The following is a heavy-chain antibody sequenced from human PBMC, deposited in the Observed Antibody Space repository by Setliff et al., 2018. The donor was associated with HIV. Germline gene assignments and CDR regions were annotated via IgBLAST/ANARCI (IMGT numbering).Heavy chain of an antibody. CDR1: GYSFSDNW. J-gene: IGHJ5*01. V-gene: IGHV5-51*01. CDR2: IYPDDSAA. CDR3: AKHGFERKSPYNWFDS. D-gene: IGHD3-16*01. Sequence: PGESLTISCKGFGYSFSDNWIGWVRQMPGKGLEWMGIIYPDDSAARYSPSFQGQVTISADKSINTAYMRWRSLRASDTAMYFCAKHGFERKSPYNWFDSWGQGTLVTVSS.